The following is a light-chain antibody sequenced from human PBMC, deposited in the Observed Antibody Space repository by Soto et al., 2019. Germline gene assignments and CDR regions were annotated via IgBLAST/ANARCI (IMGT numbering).Light chain of an antibody. Sequence: QTVVTQEPSFAVSPGGTVTLTCGLSSGSVTTTYSPTWYQQTPGQAPRTLIYSTNTRSSGVPDRFSGSILGNKAALTITGAQADDDSDYYCVLYMGSGIWVFGGGTKLPVL. CDR3: VLYMGSGIWV. J-gene: IGLJ3*02. V-gene: IGLV8-61*01. CDR2: STN. CDR1: SGSVTTTYS.